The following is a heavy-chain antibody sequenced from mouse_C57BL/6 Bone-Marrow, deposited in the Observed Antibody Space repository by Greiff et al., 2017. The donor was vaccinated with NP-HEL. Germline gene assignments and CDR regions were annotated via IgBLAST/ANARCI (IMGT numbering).Heavy chain of an antibody. CDR1: GYTFPDYN. CDR2: INPNNGGT. V-gene: IGHV1-18*01. D-gene: IGHD2-3*01. J-gene: IGHJ4*01. Sequence: EVQLQQSGPELVKPGASVKIPCKASGYTFPDYNMDWVKQSHGKSLEWIGDINPNNGGTIYNQKFKGKATLTVDKSSSTAYMELRSLTSEDTAVYYGAREDDGYMDYWGQGTSVTVSS. CDR3: AREDDGYMDY.